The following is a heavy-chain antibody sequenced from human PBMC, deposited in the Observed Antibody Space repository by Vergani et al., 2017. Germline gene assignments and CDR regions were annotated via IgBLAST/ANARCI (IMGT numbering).Heavy chain of an antibody. Sequence: QVQLQESGPGLVTPSETLSLTCSVSGYSISRGYYWGWIRQPPGKGLEWIATVFHSGSAYYNPSLRRRVTISVETSKNQFSLRLTTLTAADTAVYYCARQFWVSQGVGAFETWGRGTEVSVSS. CDR2: VFHSGSA. D-gene: IGHD3-16*01. CDR1: GYSISRGYY. J-gene: IGHJ3*02. CDR3: ARQFWVSQGVGAFET. V-gene: IGHV4-38-2*02.